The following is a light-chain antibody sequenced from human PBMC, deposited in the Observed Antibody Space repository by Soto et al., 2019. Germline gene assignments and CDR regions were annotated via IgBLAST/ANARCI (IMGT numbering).Light chain of an antibody. CDR3: QQRSNWPPDT. Sequence: EIVLTQSPATLSLSPGERATLSCRASQSVSSYLAWYQQKPGQAPRLLIYDASNRATGIPARFSGGGSGTDFTLTISSLEPEDFAVYYCQQRSNWPPDTFGQGTKLELK. J-gene: IGKJ2*01. CDR2: DAS. V-gene: IGKV3-11*01. CDR1: QSVSSY.